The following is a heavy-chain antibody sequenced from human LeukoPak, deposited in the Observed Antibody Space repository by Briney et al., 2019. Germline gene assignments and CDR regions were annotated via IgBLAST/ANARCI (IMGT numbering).Heavy chain of an antibody. J-gene: IGHJ4*02. Sequence: SETLPLTCTVSGVSISSSSYYWGWIRQPPGKGLEWIGSTYYSGSTYYNPSLETRVTISVDTSKTQFSLKLSSVTAADTAVYYCASAGSYSVDYWGQGTLVTVSS. V-gene: IGHV4-39*01. CDR2: TYYSGST. CDR3: ASAGSYSVDY. CDR1: GVSISSSSYY. D-gene: IGHD1-26*01.